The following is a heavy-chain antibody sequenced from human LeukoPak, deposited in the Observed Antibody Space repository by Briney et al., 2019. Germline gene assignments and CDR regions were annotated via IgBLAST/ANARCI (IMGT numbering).Heavy chain of an antibody. CDR3: ARDLSSTSNWELDY. CDR2: INPNSGDT. Sequence: ASVKVSCEASGYTFTGYFMHWVRQAPGQGLEWMGRINPNSGDTNYAQTLQGRVTMTRDTSISTVYMELSRLRSDDTAVYYCARDLSSTSNWELDYWGQGTLVTVSS. D-gene: IGHD7-27*01. J-gene: IGHJ4*02. CDR1: GYTFTGYF. V-gene: IGHV1-2*06.